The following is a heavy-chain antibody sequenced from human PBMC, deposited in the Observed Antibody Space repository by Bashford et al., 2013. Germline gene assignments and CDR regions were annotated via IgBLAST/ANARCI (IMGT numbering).Heavy chain of an antibody. CDR2: IYVGDSDT. J-gene: IGHJ4*02. CDR1: GYSFTSYW. CDR3: ARGTTIILDPNYFDY. V-gene: IGHV5-51*01. Sequence: GESLKISCKGSGYSFTSYWIGWVRQMPGKGLEWMGIIYVGDSDTRYSPSFQGQVTISADKSIRTAYLQWSSLKASDTAMYYCARGTTIILDPNYFDYWGQGTLVTVSS. D-gene: IGHD3-22*01.